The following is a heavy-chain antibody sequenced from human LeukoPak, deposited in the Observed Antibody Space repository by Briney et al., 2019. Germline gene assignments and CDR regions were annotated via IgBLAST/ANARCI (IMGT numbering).Heavy chain of an antibody. J-gene: IGHJ4*02. D-gene: IGHD6-13*01. CDR3: ARGTYGSSWQLEHFDY. V-gene: IGHV4-59*01. CDR2: IYYSGST. CDR1: GGSISGYY. Sequence: PSETLSLTCTVSGGSISGYYWSWIRQPPGKGLEWIGYIYYSGSTNYNPSLKSRVTISVDTSKNQFSLKLSSLTAADTAVYYCARGTYGSSWQLEHFDYWGQGTLVTVSS.